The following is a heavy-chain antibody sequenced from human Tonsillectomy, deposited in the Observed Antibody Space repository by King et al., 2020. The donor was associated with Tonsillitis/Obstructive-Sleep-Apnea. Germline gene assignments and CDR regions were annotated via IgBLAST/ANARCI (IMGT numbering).Heavy chain of an antibody. CDR1: GFTFSTYS. CDR2: ISTSSSYI. Sequence: VQLVESGGGLVKPGGSLRLSCAASGFTFSTYSINWVRQAPGKGLEWVSSISTSSSYIYYADSVKGRFTVSRDNAKNSLYLQMNSLRVEDTAVYYCARDVFDFGVLYAMDVWGQGTTVTVSS. D-gene: IGHD3-3*01. J-gene: IGHJ6*02. V-gene: IGHV3-21*01. CDR3: ARDVFDFGVLYAMDV.